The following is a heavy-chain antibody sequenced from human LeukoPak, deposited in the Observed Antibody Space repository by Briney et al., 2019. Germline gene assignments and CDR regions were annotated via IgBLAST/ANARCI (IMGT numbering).Heavy chain of an antibody. V-gene: IGHV1-2*02. CDR3: ARLGEGGTVNGDP. D-gene: IGHD3-16*01. CDR2: INPNSGGT. CDR1: GYTFTSYG. Sequence: GASVKVSCKASGYTFTSYGISWVRQAPGQGLEWMGWINPNSGGTNYAQKFQGRVTMTRDTSISTAYMELSRLRSDDTAVYYCARLGEGGTVNGDPWGQGTLVTVSS. J-gene: IGHJ5*02.